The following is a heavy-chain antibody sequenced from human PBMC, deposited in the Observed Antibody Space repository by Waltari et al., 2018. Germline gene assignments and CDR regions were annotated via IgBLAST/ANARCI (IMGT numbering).Heavy chain of an antibody. Sequence: EVQLVESGGGLVQPGGSLRLSCAASGFTFSSYAMSWVRQAPGKGLEWVSAISGSGGSTYYADTVKGRFTISRDNSKNTLYLQMNSLRAEDTAVYYCAKSCGRSGWYPGYAFDIWGQGTMVTVSS. CDR1: GFTFSSYA. CDR3: AKSCGRSGWYPGYAFDI. J-gene: IGHJ3*02. D-gene: IGHD6-19*01. CDR2: ISGSGGST. V-gene: IGHV3-23*04.